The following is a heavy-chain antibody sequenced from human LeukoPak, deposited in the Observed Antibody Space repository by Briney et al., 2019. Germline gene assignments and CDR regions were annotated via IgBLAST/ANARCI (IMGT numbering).Heavy chain of an antibody. J-gene: IGHJ4*02. Sequence: SETLSLTCTVSGGSITSGSYYWSWIRQPAGKGPEWIGRINASGSTTYNPSLKSRVTISVDASKNQFSLKLSSVTAADTAVYYCARGLYGDNFHYDSWGQGTLVTVSS. V-gene: IGHV4-61*02. CDR3: ARGLYGDNFHYDS. D-gene: IGHD4-23*01. CDR2: INASGST. CDR1: GGSITSGSYY.